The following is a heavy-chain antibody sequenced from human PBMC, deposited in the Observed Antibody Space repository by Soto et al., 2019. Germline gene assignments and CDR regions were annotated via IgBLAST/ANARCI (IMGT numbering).Heavy chain of an antibody. V-gene: IGHV5-51*01. J-gene: IGHJ4*02. CDR1: GYSFSTYW. CDR2: IYPGDSDT. CDR3: ARRQQFFWLGAVTSRADYFNY. Sequence: PGESLKISCTGSGYSFSTYWIAWVRQMPGKGLEWMGIIYPGDSDTRYSPSFQGQVTISADTSTKTAYLQWSSLKASDTAIYYCARRQQFFWLGAVTSRADYFNYWGPGTLVTV. D-gene: IGHD3-10*01.